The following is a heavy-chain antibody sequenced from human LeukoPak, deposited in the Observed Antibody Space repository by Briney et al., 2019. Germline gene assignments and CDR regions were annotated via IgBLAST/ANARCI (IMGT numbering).Heavy chain of an antibody. Sequence: GGSLRLSCAASGFTFSTSAMSWVRQAPGKGLEWVSGISRSGEITYYEDSVRGRFTISKGISKNTLYLQMDSLRAEDTAIYYCAKEEVPNDFWGQGTLVTVSS. CDR2: ISRSGEIT. J-gene: IGHJ4*02. CDR3: AKEEVPNDF. CDR1: GFTFSTSA. D-gene: IGHD1-1*01. V-gene: IGHV3-23*01.